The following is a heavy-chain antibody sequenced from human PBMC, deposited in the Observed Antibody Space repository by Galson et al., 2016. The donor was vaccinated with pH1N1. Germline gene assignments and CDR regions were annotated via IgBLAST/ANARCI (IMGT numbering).Heavy chain of an antibody. CDR1: GFSLSTNGVG. Sequence: PALVKPTQTLTLTCTFSGFSLSTNGVGVGWIRQPPGKALEWLALIYWNDDKRYSPSLKSKLVITKDTSENQVVLTMTNMDPVDTATYYCAHTLYGDYVDWFDPWGQGTLVTVSS. V-gene: IGHV2-5*01. D-gene: IGHD4-17*01. J-gene: IGHJ5*02. CDR3: AHTLYGDYVDWFDP. CDR2: IYWNDDK.